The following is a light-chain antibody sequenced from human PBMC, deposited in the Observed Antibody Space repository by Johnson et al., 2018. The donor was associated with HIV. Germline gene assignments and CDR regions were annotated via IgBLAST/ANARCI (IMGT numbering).Light chain of an antibody. Sequence: HSVLTQPPSVSAAPGQKVTISCSGSNSNIGNNYISWYQHLPGTAPKLLIYENNKRPSGIADRFSGSKSGTSATLGITGLQTGDEADYYCGTWDSSLSAHYVFGTGTKVTVL. CDR1: NSNIGNNY. CDR3: GTWDSSLSAHYV. J-gene: IGLJ1*01. CDR2: ENN. V-gene: IGLV1-51*02.